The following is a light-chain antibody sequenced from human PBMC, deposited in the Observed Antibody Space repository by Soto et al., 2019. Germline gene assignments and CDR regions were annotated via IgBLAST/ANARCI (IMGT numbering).Light chain of an antibody. V-gene: IGLV1-44*01. J-gene: IGLJ1*01. Sequence: QSVLNQPPSASGTPGQRVTISCSGNSSNIGSNSVNWYQQLPGTAPKLLIYSNDRRPSGVPDRFSGSKSGTSASLAISGLQSEDEADYYCAAWDDSLNGYVFGTGTKVTVL. CDR1: SSNIGSNS. CDR2: SND. CDR3: AAWDDSLNGYV.